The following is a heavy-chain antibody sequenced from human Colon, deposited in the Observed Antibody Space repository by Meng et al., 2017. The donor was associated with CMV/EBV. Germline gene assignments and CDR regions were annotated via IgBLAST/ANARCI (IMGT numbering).Heavy chain of an antibody. CDR3: ARDGYYGA. V-gene: IGHV3-66*02. CDR1: GFTVSNNN. J-gene: IGHJ5*02. Sequence: GESLKISCAASGFTVSNNNMCWVRQAPGKGLECVSVISSGGNTNYADSVKGRFTISRDNSKNTLYLQMNSLRAEDTAVYYCARDGYYGAWGQGTLVTVSS. D-gene: IGHD3-10*01. CDR2: ISSGGNT.